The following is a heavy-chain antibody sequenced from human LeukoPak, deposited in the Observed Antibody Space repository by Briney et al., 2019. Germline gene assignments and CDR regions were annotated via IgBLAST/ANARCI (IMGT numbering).Heavy chain of an antibody. CDR1: GYTFTGYY. Sequence: ASVKLSCKVSGYTFTGYYMHWVRQAPGQGFEWMGWINPNSGGTNYAQKFQGRVPMTRDTSTSTAYMELSRLRSDDTAVYYCARRSNINWLFDYWGQGTLVTVSS. V-gene: IGHV1-2*02. J-gene: IGHJ4*02. CDR3: ARRSNINWLFDY. D-gene: IGHD1-1*01. CDR2: INPNSGGT.